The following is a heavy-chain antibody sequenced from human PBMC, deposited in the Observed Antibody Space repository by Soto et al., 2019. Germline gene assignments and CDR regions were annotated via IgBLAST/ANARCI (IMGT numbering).Heavy chain of an antibody. CDR1: GFTFSSYG. CDR2: IWYDGSNK. CDR3: ARDLDTILGVAQDAFDI. Sequence: PGGSLRLSCAASGFTFSSYGMHWVRQAPGKGLEWVAVIWYDGSNKYYADSVKGRFTISRDNSKNTLYLQMNSLRAEDTAVYYCARDLDTILGVAQDAFDIWGQGTMVTVSS. D-gene: IGHD3-3*01. V-gene: IGHV3-33*01. J-gene: IGHJ3*02.